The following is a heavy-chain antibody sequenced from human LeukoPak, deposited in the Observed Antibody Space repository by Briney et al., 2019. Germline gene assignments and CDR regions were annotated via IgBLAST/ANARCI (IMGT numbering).Heavy chain of an antibody. CDR2: IYSAGGT. CDR3: ASTYYYDSSGYSPFDY. D-gene: IGHD3-22*01. J-gene: IGHJ4*02. V-gene: IGHV3-53*01. CDR1: GFTVSNNY. Sequence: GGSLRLSCAASGFTVSNNYMSWVRRAAGKGLEWVALIYSAGGTYYADSAKGRFTISRDNSKNTLYLQMNSLRAEDTAVYYCASTYYYDSSGYSPFDYWGQGTLVTVSS.